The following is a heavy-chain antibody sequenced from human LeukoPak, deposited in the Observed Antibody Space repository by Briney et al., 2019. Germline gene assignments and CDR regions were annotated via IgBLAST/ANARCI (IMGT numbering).Heavy chain of an antibody. Sequence: PGGSLRLSCAASGFTFSSYSMNWVRQAPGKGLEWVSYISSSSTIYYADSVKGRFTISRDNAKNSLYLQMNSLRDEDTAVYYCARYYDSNYFDYWGQGTLVTVSS. V-gene: IGHV3-48*02. CDR1: GFTFSSYS. D-gene: IGHD3-22*01. J-gene: IGHJ4*02. CDR2: ISSSSTI. CDR3: ARYYDSNYFDY.